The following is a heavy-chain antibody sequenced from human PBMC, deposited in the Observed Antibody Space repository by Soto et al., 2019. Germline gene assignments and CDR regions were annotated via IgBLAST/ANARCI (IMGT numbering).Heavy chain of an antibody. CDR2: IYYSGST. V-gene: IGHV4-39*01. CDR1: GGSISSSSYY. J-gene: IGHJ1*01. Sequence: QLQLQESGPGLVKPSETLSLTCTVSGGSISSSSYYWGWIRQPPGKGLEWIGSIYYSGSTYYNPSLKSRVTISVDTSKNQFSLKLSSVTAADTAVYYCARPPKMGAFTRRSIVYFQHWGQGTLVTVSS. D-gene: IGHD3-16*01. CDR3: ARPPKMGAFTRRSIVYFQH.